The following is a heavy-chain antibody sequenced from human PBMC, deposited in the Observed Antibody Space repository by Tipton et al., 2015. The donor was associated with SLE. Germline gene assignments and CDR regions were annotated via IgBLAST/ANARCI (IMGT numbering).Heavy chain of an antibody. CDR3: ATGGGSYFDD. D-gene: IGHD3-16*01. Sequence: TLSLTCTVSGGSISSGSYYWGWIRQPPGKGVEWIGSLYYSESPYYNPSLKSRVTISGDTFKNQFSLKLTSVTAADTAVYYCATGGGSYFDDWGQGTLVTVSS. CDR1: GGSISSGSYY. V-gene: IGHV4-39*01. CDR2: LYYSESP. J-gene: IGHJ4*02.